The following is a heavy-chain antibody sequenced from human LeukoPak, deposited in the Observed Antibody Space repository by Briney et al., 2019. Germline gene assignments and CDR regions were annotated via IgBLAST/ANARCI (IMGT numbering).Heavy chain of an antibody. Sequence: GGSLRLSCTASGFTFSSYAMNWVRQAPGKGLKWVSGFRGSGVATFYADSVKGRFTISRDNSKNTLYLQMNSLRAEDTAVYYCAKGQRSYGEYYFDYWGQGTLVTVSS. CDR2: FRGSGVAT. CDR1: GFTFSSYA. D-gene: IGHD4-17*01. V-gene: IGHV3-23*01. CDR3: AKGQRSYGEYYFDY. J-gene: IGHJ4*02.